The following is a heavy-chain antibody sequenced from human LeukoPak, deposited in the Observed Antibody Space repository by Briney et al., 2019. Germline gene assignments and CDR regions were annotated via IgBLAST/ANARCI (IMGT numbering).Heavy chain of an antibody. D-gene: IGHD6-13*01. CDR3: ATGGTAGRDAYYYYYGMDV. J-gene: IGHJ6*02. V-gene: IGHV1-24*01. CDR1: GYTLTELS. CDR2: FDPEDGET. Sequence: ASVKVSCKVSGYTLTELSMHWVRQAPGKGLEWMGGFDPEDGETIYAQKFQGRVTMTEDTSTDTAYMELSSLRSEDTAVYYCATGGTAGRDAYYYYYGMDVWAQGTTVTVSS.